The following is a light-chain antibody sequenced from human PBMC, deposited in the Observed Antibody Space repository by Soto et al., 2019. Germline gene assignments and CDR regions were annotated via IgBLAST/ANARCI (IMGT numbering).Light chain of an antibody. CDR1: QSVSSSD. CDR2: GTS. J-gene: IGKJ5*01. CDR3: QQDGSSPPIT. V-gene: IGKV3-20*01. Sequence: EIVLTQSPGTLSLSPGERATLSCRASQSVSSSDLAWYQQKPGQAPRLLIYGTSSRATGIPDRFSGSWSGTDLPLTISGLEPGDFAVYYCQQDGSSPPITFGQGTRL.